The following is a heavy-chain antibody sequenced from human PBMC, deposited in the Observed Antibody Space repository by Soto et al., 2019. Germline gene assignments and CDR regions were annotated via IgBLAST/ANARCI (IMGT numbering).Heavy chain of an antibody. D-gene: IGHD3-9*01. CDR3: ARGPRRYYDILTGYYHFDY. CDR2: INPNSGGT. J-gene: IGHJ4*02. Sequence: GASVKVSCKASGYTFTGYYMHWVRQAPGQGLEWMGWINPNSGGTNYAQKFQGWVTMTRDTSISTAYMELSRLRSDDTAVYYCARGPRRYYDILTGYYHFDYWGQGTLVTVSS. V-gene: IGHV1-2*04. CDR1: GYTFTGYY.